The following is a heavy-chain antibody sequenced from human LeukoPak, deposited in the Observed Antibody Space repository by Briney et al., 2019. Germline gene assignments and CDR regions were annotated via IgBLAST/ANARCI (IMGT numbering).Heavy chain of an antibody. CDR2: ISAYNGNT. CDR1: GYSFTSYG. J-gene: IGHJ3*02. CDR3: ARGGGEQWLVRRVDAFDI. Sequence: ASVKVSCKASGYSFTSYGISWVREAPGQGLEWMGWISAYNGNTNYARKLQGRVTMTTDTSTSTAYMELRSLRSDDTAVYYCARGGGEQWLVRRVDAFDIWGQGTMVTVSS. D-gene: IGHD6-19*01. V-gene: IGHV1-18*01.